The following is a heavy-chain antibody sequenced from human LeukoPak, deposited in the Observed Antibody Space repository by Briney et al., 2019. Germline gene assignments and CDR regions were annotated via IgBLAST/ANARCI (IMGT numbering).Heavy chain of an antibody. D-gene: IGHD2-8*01. J-gene: IGHJ4*02. CDR2: ITGSGRDT. V-gene: IGHV3-23*01. CDR1: GFTFSTYA. CDR3: ARGSSAQEWWDIDY. Sequence: GGSLRLSCAASGFTFSTYAMNWVRQAPGKRLEWVSSITGSGRDTYYAGSVRGRITISRDNSRNTLYLQMNSLRAEDTALYYCARGSSAQEWWDIDYWGQGTLVTVSS.